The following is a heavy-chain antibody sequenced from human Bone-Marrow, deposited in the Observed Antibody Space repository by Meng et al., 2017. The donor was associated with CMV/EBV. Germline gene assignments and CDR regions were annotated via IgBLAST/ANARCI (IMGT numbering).Heavy chain of an antibody. J-gene: IGHJ4*02. CDR1: GFTFSTYD. V-gene: IGHV3-13*01. CDR3: ARARSPTHFDY. CDR2: IGTVGDT. Sequence: GGSLRLSCTASGFTFSTYDFHWVRQPTGKGLEWVSSIGTVGDTYSIGSVKGRFIISREDAKNSVYLQMNGLRDGDTGLYYCARARSPTHFDYWGQGELVNVAS.